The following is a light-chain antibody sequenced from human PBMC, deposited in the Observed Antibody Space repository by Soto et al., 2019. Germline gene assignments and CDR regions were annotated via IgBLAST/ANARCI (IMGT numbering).Light chain of an antibody. CDR1: SSDVGGYNY. CDR3: SSHTSSSTWV. V-gene: IGLV2-14*01. J-gene: IGLJ3*02. CDR2: EVS. Sequence: QSALTQPASVSGSPGQSITISCTGTSSDVGGYNYVSWYQQHPGKAPKLMVYEVSNRPSGVSNRFSGSKSGNTASLTISGLQAEDEAGYYCSSHTSSSTWVFGGGTKVTVL.